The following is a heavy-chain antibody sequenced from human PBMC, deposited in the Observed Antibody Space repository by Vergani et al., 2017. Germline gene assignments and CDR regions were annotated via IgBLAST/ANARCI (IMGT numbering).Heavy chain of an antibody. V-gene: IGHV3-30*02. Sequence: QVQLVESGGGVVQPGGSLRLSCAASGFTFSSYGMHWVRQAPGKGLEWVAFIRYDGSNKYYADSVKGRFTISRDNSKNTLYLQMNSLRAEDTAVYYCARDAYRYYYGSGRNRSYYYYYYMDVWGKGTTVTVSS. CDR1: GFTFSSYG. CDR3: ARDAYRYYYGSGRNRSYYYYYYMDV. CDR2: IRYDGSNK. D-gene: IGHD3-10*01. J-gene: IGHJ6*03.